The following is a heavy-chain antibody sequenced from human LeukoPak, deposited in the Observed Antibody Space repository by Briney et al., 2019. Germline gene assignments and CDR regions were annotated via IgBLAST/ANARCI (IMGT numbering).Heavy chain of an antibody. CDR2: IHWNNINI. D-gene: IGHD3-10*01. CDR3: VKVSYVGFGEAGYMDV. J-gene: IGHJ6*03. CDR1: GFRFDDYA. Sequence: PGRSLRLSCAASGFRFDDYAMHWVRQAPGKGLEWVSGIHWNNINIAYADSVKGRFTISRDNAKNSLYLQMDSLRPEDTATYYCVKVSYVGFGEAGYMDVWAKGTTVIVAS. V-gene: IGHV3-9*01.